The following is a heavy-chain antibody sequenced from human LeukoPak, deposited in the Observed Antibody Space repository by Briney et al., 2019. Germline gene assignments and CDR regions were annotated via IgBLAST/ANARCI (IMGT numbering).Heavy chain of an antibody. CDR2: ISSSGSTI. D-gene: IGHD3-3*01. CDR3: ARVWSGYSNSDY. CDR1: GFIFSSYV. V-gene: IGHV3-48*01. J-gene: IGHJ4*02. Sequence: GGSLRLSCTASGFIFSSYVMTWVRQAPGKGLESVSYISSSGSTILYADSVKGRFTISRDNAKNSLYLQMNSLRGEDTAVYYCARVWSGYSNSDYWGQGTLVTVSA.